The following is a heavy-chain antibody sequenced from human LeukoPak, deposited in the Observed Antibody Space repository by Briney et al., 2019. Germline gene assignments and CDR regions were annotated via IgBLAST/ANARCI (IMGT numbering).Heavy chain of an antibody. CDR1: GFTVSSNY. V-gene: IGHV3-66*01. CDR3: ARDRGTSGYYSDY. Sequence: GGSLRLSCAASGFTVSSNYMSWVRQAPGKGLEWVSVIYSGGSTYYADSVKGRFTISRDNSKNTLYLQMNSLRAEDTAVYYCARDRGTSGYYSDYWGQGTLVTVSS. CDR2: IYSGGST. D-gene: IGHD3-22*01. J-gene: IGHJ4*02.